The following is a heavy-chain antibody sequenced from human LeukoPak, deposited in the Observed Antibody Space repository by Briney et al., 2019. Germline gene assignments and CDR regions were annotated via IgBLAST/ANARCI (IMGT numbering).Heavy chain of an antibody. D-gene: IGHD2-2*01. Sequence: GAPVKVSCKASGYTFTRYYMHWVRQAPGQGLEWMGWINPNSGGTNYAQKFQGRVTITKDTSISTSYMELNRLRSDDTAVYYCARGPYRIVVVPAAITSFDYWGQGTLVTVSS. CDR3: ARGPYRIVVVPAAITSFDY. V-gene: IGHV1-2*02. CDR1: GYTFTRYY. J-gene: IGHJ4*02. CDR2: INPNSGGT.